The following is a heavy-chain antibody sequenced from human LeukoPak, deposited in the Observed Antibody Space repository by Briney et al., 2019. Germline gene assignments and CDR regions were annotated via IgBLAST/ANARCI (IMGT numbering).Heavy chain of an antibody. CDR1: GYIFTSQY. V-gene: IGHV1-2*02. CDR2: INPNSGGT. D-gene: IGHD5-12*01. J-gene: IGHJ5*02. Sequence: ASVKVSCKASGYIFTSQYLHWVRQAPGQGLEWMGWINPNSGGTNYAQEFQGRVTMTRDTSISTAYMELSRLRSDDTAVYYCARAGGYGSWFDPWGQGTLVTVSS. CDR3: ARAGGYGSWFDP.